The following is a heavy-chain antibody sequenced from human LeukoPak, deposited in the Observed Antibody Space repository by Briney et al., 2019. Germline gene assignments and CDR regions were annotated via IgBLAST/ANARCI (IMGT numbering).Heavy chain of an antibody. Sequence: TGGSLRLSCAASGFTFSDHYMDSAPQAPGKGLEWVGRTRDKANSYTTEYAASVNGRFTISRDDSNNSLYLQMNSLKTEDTAVYYCAAYYYDSSGYRAFDIWGQGTMLTVSS. CDR2: TRDKANSYTT. J-gene: IGHJ3*02. D-gene: IGHD3-22*01. CDR1: GFTFSDHY. V-gene: IGHV3-72*01. CDR3: AAYYYDSSGYRAFDI.